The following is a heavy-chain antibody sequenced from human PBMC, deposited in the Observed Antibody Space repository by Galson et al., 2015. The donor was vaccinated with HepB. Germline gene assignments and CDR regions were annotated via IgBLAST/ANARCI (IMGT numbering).Heavy chain of an antibody. CDR2: ISAYNGNT. V-gene: IGHV1-18*04. CDR3: ARIGNYYDSSGRYLLGD. D-gene: IGHD3-22*01. J-gene: IGHJ4*02. Sequence: SCKASGYTFTSYGISWVRQAPGQGLEWMGWISAYNGNTNYAQKVQDRVTMTMDTSTSSAYMELRSLTSDDTAVYYCARIGNYYDSSGRYLLGDWGQGTLVTVSS. CDR1: GYTFTSYG.